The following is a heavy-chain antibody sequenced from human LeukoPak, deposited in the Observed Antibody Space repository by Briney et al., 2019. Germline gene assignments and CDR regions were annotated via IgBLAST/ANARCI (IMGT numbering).Heavy chain of an antibody. CDR1: GYMFTGYY. CDR2: INPNSGGT. V-gene: IGHV1-2*02. D-gene: IGHD2-21*02. J-gene: IGHJ4*02. CDR3: ARGYCSGDCFTLFDY. Sequence: ASVKVSCKASGYMFTGYYMHWVRQAPGQGLEWMGWINPNSGGTNYAQKFQGRVTMTRDTSISTAYMELSSLRSDDAAVYYCARGYCSGDCFTLFDYWGQGTLITVSS.